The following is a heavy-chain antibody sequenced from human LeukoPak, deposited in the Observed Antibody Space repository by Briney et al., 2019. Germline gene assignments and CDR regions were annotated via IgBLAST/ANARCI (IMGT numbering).Heavy chain of an antibody. V-gene: IGHV3-23*01. CDR2: ITGSGVSS. J-gene: IGHJ4*02. CDR3: AKEGGDYSSGSPGDC. CDR1: GFTFSNYA. D-gene: IGHD3-10*01. Sequence: PGGSLRLSCAASGFTFSNYAMSWVRQAPGKGLEWVSTITGSGVSSNYADSVKGRFTISRDNSKNTLFLLMNSLRAEDTAIYYCAKEGGDYSSGSPGDCWGQGTLVTVSS.